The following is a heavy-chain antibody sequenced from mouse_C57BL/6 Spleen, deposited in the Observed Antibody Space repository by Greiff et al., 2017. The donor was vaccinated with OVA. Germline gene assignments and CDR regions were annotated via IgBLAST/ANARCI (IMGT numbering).Heavy chain of an antibody. CDR3: ARREQDKIYYDYDEDLGFAY. CDR1: GYTFTDYY. Sequence: EVQLQQSGPVLVKPGASVKMSCKASGYTFTDYYMNWVKQSHGKSLEWIGVINPYNGGTSYNQKFKGKATLTVDKSSSTAYMELNSLTSEDSAVYYCARREQDKIYYDYDEDLGFAYWGQGTLVTVSA. D-gene: IGHD2-4*01. CDR2: INPYNGGT. J-gene: IGHJ3*01. V-gene: IGHV1-19*01.